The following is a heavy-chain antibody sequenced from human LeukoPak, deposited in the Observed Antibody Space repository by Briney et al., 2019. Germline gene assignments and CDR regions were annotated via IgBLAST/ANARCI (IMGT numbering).Heavy chain of an antibody. CDR2: IYYSGSA. CDR1: GGSISNYY. D-gene: IGHD6-13*01. V-gene: IGHV4-59*01. Sequence: SEPLSLTCTVSGGSISNYYWSWIRQPPGKGLEWIGYIYYSGSANYNPSLKSRVTLSVDTSKNQFSLKLSSVTAADTAVYYCARGSIAAAEGSHWFDPWGQGTLVTVSS. J-gene: IGHJ5*02. CDR3: ARGSIAAAEGSHWFDP.